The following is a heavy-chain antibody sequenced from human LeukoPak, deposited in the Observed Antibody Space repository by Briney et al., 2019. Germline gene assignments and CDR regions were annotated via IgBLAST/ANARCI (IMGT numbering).Heavy chain of an antibody. CDR1: GFTFDDYA. J-gene: IGHJ4*02. V-gene: IGHV3-9*03. D-gene: IGHD6-25*01. Sequence: PGRSLRLSCAASGFTFDDYAMHWVRQAPGKGLEWVSGISWNSGSIGYADSVKGRFTISRDNAKNSLYLQMNSLRAEDMALYYCAKDIGPRPFDSGDYFDYWGQGTLVTVSS. CDR3: AKDIGPRPFDSGDYFDY. CDR2: ISWNSGSI.